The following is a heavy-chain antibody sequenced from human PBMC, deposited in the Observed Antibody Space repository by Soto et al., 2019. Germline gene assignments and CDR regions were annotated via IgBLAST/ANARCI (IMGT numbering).Heavy chain of an antibody. Sequence: EVQLVESGGGLVQPGGSLRLSCAASGFTFSSYDMHWVRQATGKGLEWVSAIGTAGDPYYPGSVKGRFTISRENAKNSLYLQMNSLRAGDTAVYYCARGGYCSSTSCYYYYGMDVRGQGTTVTFSS. CDR2: IGTAGDP. CDR3: ARGGYCSSTSCYYYYGMDV. J-gene: IGHJ6*02. D-gene: IGHD2-2*01. CDR1: GFTFSSYD. V-gene: IGHV3-13*05.